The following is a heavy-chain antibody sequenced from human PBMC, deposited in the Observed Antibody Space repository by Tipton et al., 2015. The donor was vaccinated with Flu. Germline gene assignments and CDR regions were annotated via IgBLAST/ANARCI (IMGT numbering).Heavy chain of an antibody. CDR3: TRKLVEY. Sequence: SLRLSCAAPGFILSDYWMAWVRQAPGKGLEWVANINQDGSVIYYVDSVKGRFTISRDNAKNSLYLHMNSLRAEDTAVYYCTRKLVEYWGQGTLVTVSS. CDR1: GFILSDYW. J-gene: IGHJ4*02. V-gene: IGHV3-7*01. CDR2: INQDGSVI. D-gene: IGHD2-2*01.